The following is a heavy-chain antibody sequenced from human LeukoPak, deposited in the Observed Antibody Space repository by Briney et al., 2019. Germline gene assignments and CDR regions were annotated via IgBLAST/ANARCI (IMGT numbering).Heavy chain of an antibody. CDR1: GGSISNGDYS. CDR2: IYYSGST. Sequence: SQTLSLTCTVSGGSISNGDYSWSWIRQPPGKGLEWIGYIYYSGSTYYNPSLKSRVIISLDTSKNQFSLNLSSVTAADTAVYYCAWRGHDYGDYDSIDYWGQGTLVTVSS. J-gene: IGHJ4*02. CDR3: AWRGHDYGDYDSIDY. D-gene: IGHD4-17*01. V-gene: IGHV4-30-4*01.